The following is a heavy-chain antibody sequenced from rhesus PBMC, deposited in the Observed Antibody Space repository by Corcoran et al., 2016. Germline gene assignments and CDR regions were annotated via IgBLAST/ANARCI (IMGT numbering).Heavy chain of an antibody. Sequence: QLQLQESGPGLVKPSETLSVTCAVSGGSISRSYWSWIRQAPGKGLEWIGDIYGSGSSTNYNPSLKSRVTLSVDTSKNQLSLKRSSVTTADTAVYYWARDLAAAGTFDFWGQGLRVTVSS. J-gene: IGHJ3*01. D-gene: IGHD6-25*01. V-gene: IGHV4-169*02. CDR3: ARDLAAAGTFDF. CDR2: IYGSGSST. CDR1: GGSISRSY.